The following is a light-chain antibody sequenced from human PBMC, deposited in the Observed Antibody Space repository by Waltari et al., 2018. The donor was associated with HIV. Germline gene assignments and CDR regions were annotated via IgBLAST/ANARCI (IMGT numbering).Light chain of an antibody. CDR3: QAWDSSTVV. J-gene: IGLJ2*01. V-gene: IGLV3-1*01. CDR1: QLGDKY. CDR2: QDS. Sequence: SYELTQPPSVSVSPGQTASITCPGDQLGDKYACWYQQKPGQSPVLVIYQDSKRPSGIPERFSGSNSGNTATLTISGTQAMVEADYYCQAWDSSTVVFGGGTKLTVL.